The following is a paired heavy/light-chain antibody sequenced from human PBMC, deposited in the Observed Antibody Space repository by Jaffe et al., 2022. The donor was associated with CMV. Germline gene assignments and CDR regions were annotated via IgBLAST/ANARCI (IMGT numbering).Light chain of an antibody. CDR1: SSSIGGNT. V-gene: IGLV1-44*01. Sequence: QSVLTQPPSASGTPGQRVTISCSGSSSSIGGNTVIWYQQLPGTAPKLLIYKNNQRPSGVPDRFSGSKSGTSASLAISGLQSEDEADYYCAAWDDSLNGYVFGTGTEVTVL. CDR2: KNN. J-gene: IGLJ1*01. CDR3: AAWDDSLNGYV.
Heavy chain of an antibody. CDR3: AHPSPDDDYARGGLDV. V-gene: IGHV3-30*03. CDR2: ISHDGNSK. J-gene: IGHJ3*01. CDR1: GFTFSSSG. Sequence: QVQVVESGGGVVQPGRSLRLSCAASGFTFSSSGIHWVRQAPDKGLEWVAVISHDGNSKYYADSVKGRFTISRDNSRNTLYLQMNTLRAEDTAVYYCAHPSPDDDYARGGLDVWGPGTKVTVSS. D-gene: IGHD4-17*01.